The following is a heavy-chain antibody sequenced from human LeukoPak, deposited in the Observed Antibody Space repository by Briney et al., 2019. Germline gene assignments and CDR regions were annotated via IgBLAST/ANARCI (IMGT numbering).Heavy chain of an antibody. J-gene: IGHJ4*02. CDR2: ISAYNGNT. CDR3: ARDVGVTYYDFWSGYY. D-gene: IGHD3-3*01. CDR1: GYTFTSYD. Sequence: ASVKVSCKASGYTFTSYDISWVRQAPGQGLEWMGWISAYNGNTNYAQKLQGRVTMTTDTSTSTAYMELRSLRSDDTAVYYCARDVGVTYYDFWSGYYWGQGTLVTVSS. V-gene: IGHV1-18*01.